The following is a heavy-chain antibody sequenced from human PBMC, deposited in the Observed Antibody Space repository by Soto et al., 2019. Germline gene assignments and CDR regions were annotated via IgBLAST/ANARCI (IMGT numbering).Heavy chain of an antibody. J-gene: IGHJ4*02. CDR1: GFTLTTYT. D-gene: IGHD2-15*01. Sequence: EVNLVESGGGLVAPGGSLRLSCVASGFTLTTYTMNWVRQAPGTGLEWFASINGRSNYKYYSDPVMGRFTISRDNAQDSLFLQMGRLGPEDTAIYYCVREDGVVGVSSAFDSWGQRTLVNVSS. V-gene: IGHV3-21*01. CDR2: INGRSNYK. CDR3: VREDGVVGVSSAFDS.